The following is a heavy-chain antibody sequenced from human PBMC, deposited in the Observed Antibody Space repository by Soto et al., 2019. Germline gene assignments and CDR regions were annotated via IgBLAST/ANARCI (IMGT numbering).Heavy chain of an antibody. V-gene: IGHV3-74*01. Sequence: EVQLVESGGGLVQPGGSLRLSCVASGFTFSNYWMYWVRQSPGKGLARVSQINNDGTSTTYADSVKGRFTTSIDNAMHTLYLQMDSLRVEDPAVYYCARANGGSDNWVQGTLVTVSS. J-gene: IGHJ4*02. CDR2: INNDGTST. D-gene: IGHD3-16*01. CDR3: ARANGGSDN. CDR1: GFTFSNYW.